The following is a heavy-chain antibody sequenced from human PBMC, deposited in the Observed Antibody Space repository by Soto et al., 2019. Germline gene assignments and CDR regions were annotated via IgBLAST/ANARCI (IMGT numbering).Heavy chain of an antibody. J-gene: IGHJ6*02. Sequence: SQTLSLTCAISGDSVSSDSAAWNWIRQSPSRGLEWLGRTYYRSKWYNDYAVSVNGRITINPDTSKNHFSLQLNSVTPEDTAVYYCVRSRVFIAVAGMGNYYYYYGMDVWGQGTTVTVSS. CDR2: TYYRSKWYN. CDR3: VRSRVFIAVAGMGNYYYYYGMDV. CDR1: GDSVSSDSAA. D-gene: IGHD6-19*01. V-gene: IGHV6-1*01.